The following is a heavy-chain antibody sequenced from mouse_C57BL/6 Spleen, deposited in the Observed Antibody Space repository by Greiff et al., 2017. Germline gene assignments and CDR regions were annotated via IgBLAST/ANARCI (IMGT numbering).Heavy chain of an antibody. V-gene: IGHV2-9*01. D-gene: IGHD1-1*01. J-gene: IGHJ4*01. CDR3: AKLLRWAMDY. CDR1: GFSLTSYG. Sequence: QVPLKQSGPGLVAPSQSLYITCTVSGFSLTSYGVDWVRQPPGKGLEWLGVIWGGGSTNYNSALMSRLSISKDNATSQVFLKMNRLQADDTAIYYCAKLLRWAMDYWGQGTSVTVSS. CDR2: IWGGGST.